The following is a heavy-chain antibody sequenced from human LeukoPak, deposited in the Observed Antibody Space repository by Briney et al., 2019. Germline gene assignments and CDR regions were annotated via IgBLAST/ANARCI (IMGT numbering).Heavy chain of an antibody. V-gene: IGHV3-30*02. J-gene: IGHJ4*02. CDR1: GFTFSNYA. CDR2: IRFDRSEK. Sequence: PGGSLRLSCAVSGFTFSNYAMHWVRQAPGKGLEWVAFIRFDRSEKYYADSLEGRFTVSRDNYINTLYLQMNSLRPEDTAVYYCAKDVNPCYSNSRYVGGLDYWGQGTLVTVSS. CDR3: AKDVNPCYSNSRYVGGLDY. D-gene: IGHD2-2*01.